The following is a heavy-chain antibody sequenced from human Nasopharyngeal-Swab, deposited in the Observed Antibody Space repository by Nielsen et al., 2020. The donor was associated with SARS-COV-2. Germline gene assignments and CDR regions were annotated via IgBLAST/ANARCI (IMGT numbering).Heavy chain of an antibody. D-gene: IGHD5-12*01. J-gene: IGHJ3*01. CDR3: ARLSGFDFNDAFDV. V-gene: IGHV2-70*11. CDR1: GFSLSTSGMS. CDR2: VDWDDDK. Sequence: SGPTLVKPTQTLTLTCTFSGFSLSTSGMSVNWIRQAPGKALEWPARVDWDDDKHYTTSLRTRLTISKDTSKNQVVLTMTNMDPVDTATYFCARLSGFDFNDAFDVWGPGTMVTVSP.